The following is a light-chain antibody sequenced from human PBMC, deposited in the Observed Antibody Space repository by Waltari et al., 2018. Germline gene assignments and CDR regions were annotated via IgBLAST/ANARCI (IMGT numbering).Light chain of an antibody. Sequence: DIQMTQSPSSLSASVGDRVTITCQASQYIGNYLNWYQQKPGKAPELRIYDASNLETGVPSRCSRSRSGTDFTFTISSLQPEDIATDYWQQYDNLPLTFGGGTKVEIK. J-gene: IGKJ4*01. CDR2: DAS. CDR1: QYIGNY. CDR3: QQYDNLPLT. V-gene: IGKV1-33*01.